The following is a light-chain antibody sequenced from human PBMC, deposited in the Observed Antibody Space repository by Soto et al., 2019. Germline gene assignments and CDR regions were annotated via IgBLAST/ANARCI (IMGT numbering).Light chain of an antibody. CDR3: CSLTTSHTYV. V-gene: IGLV2-14*03. J-gene: IGLJ1*01. CDR2: HVT. Sequence: QSVLTQPASVSGSPGQSITISCTGTSSDIGHYDYVSWYQQHPGKAHKLMIYHVTYRPSGVSNRYSGSKSGNSASLTISGLQADDEADYYCCSLTTSHTYVFGSGTKV. CDR1: SSDIGHYDY.